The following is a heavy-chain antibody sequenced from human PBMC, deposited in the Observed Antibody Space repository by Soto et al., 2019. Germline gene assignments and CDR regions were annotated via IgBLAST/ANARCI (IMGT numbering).Heavy chain of an antibody. J-gene: IGHJ4*02. Sequence: LRLSCAASGFTFSSYSMHWVRQAPGKGLEWVSSISSRSRSIYYADSQKGRFTISRDNTKNSLYLQMNNLRAEDTAVYYCTHVFSVAHPYSYFWGQGTLVTASS. D-gene: IGHD3-3*01. CDR2: ISSRSRSI. CDR3: THVFSVAHPYSYF. V-gene: IGHV3-21*03. CDR1: GFTFSSYS.